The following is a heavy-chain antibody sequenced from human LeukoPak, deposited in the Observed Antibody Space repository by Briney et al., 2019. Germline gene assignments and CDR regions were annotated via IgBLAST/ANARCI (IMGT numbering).Heavy chain of an antibody. CDR2: IYSAGTT. Sequence: GGSLRLSCAASGFTVSSNYMSWVRQAPGKGLEWVSVIYSAGTTYYADSVKGRFTISRDNSKNTLYLQMNSLRAEDTAVYYCAKVRSPDFGVDQILYYDYGMDVWGQGTTVTVSS. CDR1: GFTVSSNY. CDR3: AKVRSPDFGVDQILYYDYGMDV. J-gene: IGHJ6*02. D-gene: IGHD3-3*01. V-gene: IGHV3-53*01.